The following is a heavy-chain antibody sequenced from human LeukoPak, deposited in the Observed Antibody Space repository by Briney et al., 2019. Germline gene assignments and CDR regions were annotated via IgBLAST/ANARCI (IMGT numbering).Heavy chain of an antibody. D-gene: IGHD3-10*01. CDR1: GFTFNHYG. CDR3: VRDGWGSTSSDY. J-gene: IGHJ4*02. V-gene: IGHV3-30*03. Sequence: PGTSLRLPCSVSGFTFNHYGMHWVRQAPGKGLVWVAMISYDGENEYYTDSVKGRFTVSRDNSKNTLYLQMNSLREEDTALYYCVRDGWGSTSSDYWGQGTLVIVSS. CDR2: ISYDGENE.